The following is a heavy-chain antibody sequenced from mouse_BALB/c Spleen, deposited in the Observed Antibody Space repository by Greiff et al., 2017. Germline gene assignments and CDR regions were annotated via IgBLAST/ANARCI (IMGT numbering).Heavy chain of an antibody. CDR2: IWAGGST. CDR3: ATGSLPLAY. Sequence: VKLQESGPGLVAPSQSLSITCTVSGFSLTSYGVHWVRQPPGKGLEWLGVIWAGGSTNYNSALMSRLSISKDNSKSQVFLKMNSLQTDDTAMYYCATGSLPLAYWGQGTLVTVSA. V-gene: IGHV2-9*02. CDR1: GFSLTSYG. J-gene: IGHJ3*01. D-gene: IGHD6-5*01.